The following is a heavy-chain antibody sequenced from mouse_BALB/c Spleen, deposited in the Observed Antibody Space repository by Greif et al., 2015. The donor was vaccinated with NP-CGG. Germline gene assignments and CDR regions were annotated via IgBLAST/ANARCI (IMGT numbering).Heavy chain of an antibody. J-gene: IGHJ2*01. V-gene: IGHV7-3*02. CDR3: ARDGGNYY. Sequence: EVKLVESGGGLVQPGGSLRLSCATSGFTFTDYYMSWVRQPPGKALEWLGFIRNKANGYTTEYSASVKGRFTISRDNSQSILYLQMNTLRAEDSATYYCARDGGNYYWGQGTTLTVSS. D-gene: IGHD2-1*01. CDR2: IRNKANGYTT. CDR1: GFTFTDYY.